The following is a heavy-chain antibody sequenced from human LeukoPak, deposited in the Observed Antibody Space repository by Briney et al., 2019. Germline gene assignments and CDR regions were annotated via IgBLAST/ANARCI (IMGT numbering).Heavy chain of an antibody. CDR1: GFTFSFYG. D-gene: IGHD7-27*01. J-gene: IGHJ4*02. CDR3: VQDWAWGAFGY. Sequence: GGSLRLSCAASGFTFSFYGMNWVRQAPGKGLEWVSGITGAGHTYYADSVQGRFTIYRDNSKNTLYLQMNRLGAEDTAIYYCVQDWAWGAFGYWGQGTLVTVSS. CDR2: ITGAGHT. V-gene: IGHV3-23*01.